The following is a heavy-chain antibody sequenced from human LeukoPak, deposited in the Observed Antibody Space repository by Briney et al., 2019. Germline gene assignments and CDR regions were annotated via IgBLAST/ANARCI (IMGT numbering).Heavy chain of an antibody. J-gene: IGHJ4*02. CDR1: GGTFSSYA. CDR3: ARVRSPGPPYDSSGYYLDY. Sequence: SVKVSGKASGGTFSSYAISWVRQAPGEGLEWMGGIIPIFGTANYAQKFQGRVTITADESTSTAYMELSSLRSEDTAVYYCARVRSPGPPYDSSGYYLDYWGQGTLVTVSS. V-gene: IGHV1-69*13. CDR2: IIPIFGTA. D-gene: IGHD3-22*01.